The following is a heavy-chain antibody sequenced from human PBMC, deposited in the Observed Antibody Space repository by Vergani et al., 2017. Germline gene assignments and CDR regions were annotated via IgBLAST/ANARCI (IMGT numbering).Heavy chain of an antibody. CDR2: IIPILGIA. CDR3: ARGGTAMPDDAFDI. D-gene: IGHD5-18*01. Sequence: QVQLVQSGAEVKKPGSSVKVSCTASGGTFSSYTISWVRQAPGQGLEWMGRIIPILGIANYAQKFQGRVTITADKSTSTAYMELSSLRSEDTAVYYCARGGTAMPDDAFDIWGQGTMVTVSS. CDR1: GGTFSSYT. V-gene: IGHV1-69*02. J-gene: IGHJ3*02.